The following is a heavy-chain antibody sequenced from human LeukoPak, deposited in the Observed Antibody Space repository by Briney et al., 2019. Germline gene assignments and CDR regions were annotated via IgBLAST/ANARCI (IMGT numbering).Heavy chain of an antibody. D-gene: IGHD2-21*02. CDR1: GFTFSSYA. CDR3: AREGGYCGGDCYSYYFDY. J-gene: IGHJ4*02. V-gene: IGHV3-30-3*01. Sequence: GRSLRLSCAASGFTFSSYAMHWVRQAPGKGLEWVAVISYDGSNKYYADSVKGRFTISRDNSKNTLYLQMNSLRAEDTAVYYCAREGGYCGGDCYSYYFDYWGQGTLVTVSS. CDR2: ISYDGSNK.